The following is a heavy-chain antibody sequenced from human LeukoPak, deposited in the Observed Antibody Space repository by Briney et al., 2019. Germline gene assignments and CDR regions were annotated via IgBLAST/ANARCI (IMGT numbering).Heavy chain of an antibody. D-gene: IGHD6-19*01. J-gene: IGHJ4*02. CDR3: ARAPGVAVVFDY. CDR1: GGSISSYY. Sequence: SETLSLTCTVSGGSISSYYWSWIRQPPGKGLEWTGYIYYSGSTNYNPSLKSRVTISVDTSKNQFSLKLSSVTAADTAVYYCARAPGVAVVFDYWGQGTLVTVSS. V-gene: IGHV4-59*01. CDR2: IYYSGST.